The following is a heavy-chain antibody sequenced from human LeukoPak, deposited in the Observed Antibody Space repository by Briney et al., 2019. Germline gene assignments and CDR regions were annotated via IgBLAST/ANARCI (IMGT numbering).Heavy chain of an antibody. D-gene: IGHD3-22*01. Sequence: PSETLSLTCTVAGGSISRHYWSWIRQPPGKGLEWHGYIYYSGSTNYNPYLKSRVTISVDTSKNPFSLKLSSVTAADTAVYYCARTNYYDSSGYRYYYYYYYMDVWGKGTTVTVSS. V-gene: IGHV4-59*11. J-gene: IGHJ6*03. CDR2: IYYSGST. CDR1: GGSISRHY. CDR3: ARTNYYDSSGYRYYYYYYYMDV.